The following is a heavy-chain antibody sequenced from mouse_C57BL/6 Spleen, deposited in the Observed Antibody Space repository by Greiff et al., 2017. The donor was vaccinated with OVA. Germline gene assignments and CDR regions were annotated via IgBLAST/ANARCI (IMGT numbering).Heavy chain of an antibody. CDR2: ISDGGSYT. J-gene: IGHJ3*01. D-gene: IGHD1-1*01. CDR3: ARGRTTGVEGWVAY. CDR1: GFTFSSYA. Sequence: EVQVVESGGGLVKPGGSLKLSCAASGFTFSSYALSWVRQTPEKRLEWVATISDGGSYTYYPDNVKGRFTISRDKAKNNLYLQMSHLKSEDTAMYYCARGRTTGVEGWVAYWGQGTLVTVSA. V-gene: IGHV5-4*01.